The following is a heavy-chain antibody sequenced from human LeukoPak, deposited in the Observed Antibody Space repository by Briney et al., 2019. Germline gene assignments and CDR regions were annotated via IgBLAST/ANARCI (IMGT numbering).Heavy chain of an antibody. CDR2: INHSGST. V-gene: IGHV4-34*01. Sequence: SETLSLTCAVYGGSFSGYYWSWIRQPPGKGLEWIGEINHSGSTNYNPSLKSRVTISVDTSKNQFSLKLSSVTAADTAVYYCARKYNCFDPWGQGTLVTVSS. J-gene: IGHJ5*02. CDR1: GGSFSGYY. CDR3: ARKYNCFDP.